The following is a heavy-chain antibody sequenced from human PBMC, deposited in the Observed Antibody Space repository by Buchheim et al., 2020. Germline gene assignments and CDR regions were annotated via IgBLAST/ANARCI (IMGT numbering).Heavy chain of an antibody. CDR1: GFTFSSYA. J-gene: IGHJ6*03. CDR2: ISGSGGST. D-gene: IGHD3-22*01. V-gene: IGHV3-23*01. Sequence: EVQLLESGGGLVQPGGSLRLSCAASGFTFSSYAMSWVRQAPGKGLEWVSAISGSGGSTYYADSVKGRFTISRDNSKITLYLQMNSLRAEDTAVYYCAKFGYDSSGYYYRGGYMDVWGKGT. CDR3: AKFGYDSSGYYYRGGYMDV.